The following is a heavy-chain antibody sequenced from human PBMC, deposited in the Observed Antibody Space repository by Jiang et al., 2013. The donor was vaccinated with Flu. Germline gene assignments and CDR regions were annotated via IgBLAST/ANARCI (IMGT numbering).Heavy chain of an antibody. CDR3: ARALAVAGYYYYAMDV. J-gene: IGHJ6*02. V-gene: IGHV4-4*07. CDR1: GGSISSYF. CDR2: IYSSGSP. Sequence: GPGLVKPSETLSLTCAVSGGSISSYFWSWIRQPAGKGLEWIGRIYSSGSPNYNASLKSRVTMSVDTSKNQFSLKLSSVTAADTAVYYCARALAVAGYYYYAMDVWGQGTTVTVSS. D-gene: IGHD6-13*01.